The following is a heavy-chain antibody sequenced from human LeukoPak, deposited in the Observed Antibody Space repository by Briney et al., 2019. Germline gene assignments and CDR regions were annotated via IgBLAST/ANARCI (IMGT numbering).Heavy chain of an antibody. Sequence: ASVKVSCKASGGTFSSSAISWVRQAPGQGLEWMGRIIPILGIANYAQKFQGRVTITADKSTSTAYMELSSLRSEDTAVYYCARQTVVTLSAFDIWGQGTMVTVSS. D-gene: IGHD4-23*01. CDR2: IIPILGIA. CDR3: ARQTVVTLSAFDI. V-gene: IGHV1-69*04. J-gene: IGHJ3*02. CDR1: GGTFSSSA.